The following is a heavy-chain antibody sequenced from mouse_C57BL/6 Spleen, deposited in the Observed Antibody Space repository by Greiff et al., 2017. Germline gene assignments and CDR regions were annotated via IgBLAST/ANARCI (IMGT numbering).Heavy chain of an antibody. Sequence: QVQLQQPGAELVRPGSSVKLSCKASGYTFTSYWMDWVKQRPGQGLEWIGNIYPSDSETHYNQKFKDKATLPVDKSSSTAYMQLSSLTSEDTAVYYWARATVVATNWYFEVWGTGTTVTVSS. V-gene: IGHV1-61*01. CDR3: ARATVVATNWYFEV. CDR2: IYPSDSET. J-gene: IGHJ1*03. CDR1: GYTFTSYW. D-gene: IGHD1-1*01.